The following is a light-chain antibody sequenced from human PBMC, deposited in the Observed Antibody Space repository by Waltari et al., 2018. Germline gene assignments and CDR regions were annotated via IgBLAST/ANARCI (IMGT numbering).Light chain of an antibody. V-gene: IGLV2-23*01. CDR2: EGR. CDR3: WSDARSTVV. Sequence: QSALTQPASVSGSPGQSITISCTGTSSDVGSYNLVSWYQQHPGKAPKLMIYEGRKRPSGVSNRFSGAKSGNTASLTLSGLQAEDEADYYCWSDARSTVVFGGGTKLAVL. J-gene: IGLJ2*01. CDR1: SSDVGSYNL.